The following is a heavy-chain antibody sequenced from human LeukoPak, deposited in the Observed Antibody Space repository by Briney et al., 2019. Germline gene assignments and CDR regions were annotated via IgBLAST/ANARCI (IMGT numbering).Heavy chain of an antibody. Sequence: SETLSLTCTVSGGSISSGGYYWSWIRQPPGKGLEWIGSVFYSGSSFYNPSLKSRVTISVDTSKNQFSLKLTSVTAADTAVYYCAREKLGGPYDSGWYKDYWGQGTLVTVSS. J-gene: IGHJ4*02. V-gene: IGHV4-39*07. CDR1: GGSISSGGYY. CDR3: AREKLGGPYDSGWYKDY. D-gene: IGHD6-19*01. CDR2: VFYSGSS.